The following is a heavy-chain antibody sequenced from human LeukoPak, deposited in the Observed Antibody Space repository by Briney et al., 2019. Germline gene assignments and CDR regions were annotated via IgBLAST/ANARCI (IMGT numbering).Heavy chain of an antibody. CDR3: AKEVDIVPYGGLDY. J-gene: IGHJ4*02. Sequence: LSGGSLRLSCAASGFTFSSYEMNWVRQAPGRGLEWVSYISSSGSTIYYADSVKGRFTISRDNAKNSLYLQMNSLRAEDTAVYYCAKEVDIVPYGGLDYWGQGTLVTVSS. D-gene: IGHD5-12*01. CDR1: GFTFSSYE. CDR2: ISSSGSTI. V-gene: IGHV3-48*03.